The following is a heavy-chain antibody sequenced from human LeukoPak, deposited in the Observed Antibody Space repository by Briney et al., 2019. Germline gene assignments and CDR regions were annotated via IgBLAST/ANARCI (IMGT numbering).Heavy chain of an antibody. D-gene: IGHD2-2*01. CDR3: ARHEVVPTVYDAFDM. V-gene: IGHV4-39*01. CDR2: IYYSGST. Sequence: SETLSLTCTVSGGSISSSSYYWGWIRQSPGKGLEWIGCIYYSGSTYDNPSLKSRVTISVDTSKSQFSLKLNSVTAADTAVYYCARHEVVPTVYDAFDMWGQGTMVTVSS. CDR1: GGSISSSSYY. J-gene: IGHJ3*02.